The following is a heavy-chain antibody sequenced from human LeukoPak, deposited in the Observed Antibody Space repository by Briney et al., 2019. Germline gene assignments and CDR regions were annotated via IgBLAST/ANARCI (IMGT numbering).Heavy chain of an antibody. D-gene: IGHD3-10*01. CDR3: ARDFYGSGSYYNWFDP. CDR2: INPSGGST. V-gene: IGHV1-46*01. Sequence: GASVKVSCKASGYTFTIYYMHWVRQAPGQGLEWMGIINPSGGSTSYAQKFQGRVTMTRDTSTSTVYMELSSLRSEDTAVYYCARDFYGSGSYYNWFDPWGQGTLVTVSS. CDR1: GYTFTIYY. J-gene: IGHJ5*02.